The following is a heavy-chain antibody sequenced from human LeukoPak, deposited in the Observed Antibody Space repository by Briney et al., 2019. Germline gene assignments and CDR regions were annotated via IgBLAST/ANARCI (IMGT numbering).Heavy chain of an antibody. CDR2: ISAYNGNT. CDR3: ARTSRYCSGGSCFGY. J-gene: IGHJ4*02. CDR1: GYTFTSYG. V-gene: IGHV1-18*01. D-gene: IGHD2-15*01. Sequence: ASXXVSCKASGYTFTSYGISWVRQAPGQGLEWMGWISAYNGNTNYAQKLQGRVTMTTDTSTSTAYMELRSLRSDDTAVYYCARTSRYCSGGSCFGYWGQGTLVTVSS.